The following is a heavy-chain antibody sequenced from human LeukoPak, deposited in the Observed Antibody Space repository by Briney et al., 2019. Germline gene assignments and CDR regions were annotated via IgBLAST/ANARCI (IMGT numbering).Heavy chain of an antibody. CDR1: GFTFSSHA. D-gene: IGHD6-13*01. Sequence: PGGSLRLSCVASGFTFSSHAMNRVRQAPGEGLEWVSAISGTSDATYYADFVRGRFTISRDNSKNTVFLQVNSLRAEDTALYFCAKVPGIAAAGTAFFDLWGRGTLVTVSS. V-gene: IGHV3-23*01. CDR2: ISGTSDAT. CDR3: AKVPGIAAAGTAFFDL. J-gene: IGHJ2*01.